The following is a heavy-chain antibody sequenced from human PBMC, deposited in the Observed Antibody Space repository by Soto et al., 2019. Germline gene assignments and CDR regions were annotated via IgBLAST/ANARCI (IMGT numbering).Heavy chain of an antibody. CDR3: ASAVDTAMVSRYYYGMDV. CDR2: INPSGGST. CDR1: GYTFTSYY. Sequence: XSVKVSCEASGYTFTSYYMHWGRQAPVQGLEWMGIINPSGGSTSYAQKFQGRVTMTRDTSTSTVYMELSSLRSEDTAVYYCASAVDTAMVSRYYYGMDVWGQGTTVTVSS. D-gene: IGHD5-18*01. V-gene: IGHV1-46*01. J-gene: IGHJ6*02.